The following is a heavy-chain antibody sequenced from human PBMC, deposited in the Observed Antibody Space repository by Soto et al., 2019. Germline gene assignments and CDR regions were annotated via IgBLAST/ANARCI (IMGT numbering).Heavy chain of an antibody. J-gene: IGHJ6*02. Sequence: PGGSLTLSCAASGFTFNRQDMCWVRQAPGKGLEWVSGISASGSDTQYADSGKGRFTISRDNSKNTLYLQMNSLRAEDTAVYYCARDIKSRVAARLDYYYYGMDVWGQGATVTVSS. CDR1: GFTFNRQD. CDR3: ARDIKSRVAARLDYYYYGMDV. CDR2: ISASGSDT. D-gene: IGHD6-6*01. V-gene: IGHV3-23*01.